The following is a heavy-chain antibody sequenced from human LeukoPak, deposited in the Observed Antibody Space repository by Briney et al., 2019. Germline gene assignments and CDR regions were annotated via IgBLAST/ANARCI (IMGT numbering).Heavy chain of an antibody. CDR3: ARERYSYREHPKLFDY. Sequence: ASVKVSCKASGYTFTSYGISWVRQAPGQGLEWMGWISAYNGNTNYAQKLQGRVTMTTDTSTSTGYMELRSLRSDDTAVYYCARERYSYREHPKLFDYWGQGTLVTVSS. J-gene: IGHJ4*02. CDR1: GYTFTSYG. D-gene: IGHD5-18*01. CDR2: ISAYNGNT. V-gene: IGHV1-18*01.